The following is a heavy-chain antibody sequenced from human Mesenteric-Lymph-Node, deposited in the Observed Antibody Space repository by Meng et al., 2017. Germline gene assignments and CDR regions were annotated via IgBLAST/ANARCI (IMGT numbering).Heavy chain of an antibody. CDR2: IWHDGSSK. CDR1: GFSFRSYG. CDR3: ANGYSPDY. D-gene: IGHD5-12*01. Sequence: GESLKISCEASGFSFRSYGMHWVRQAPGKGLEWVAVIWHDGSSKHYADSVKGRFAISRDNSKNTLYLQMNSLRVEDTAVYYCANGYSPDYWGQGTLVTVSS. J-gene: IGHJ4*02. V-gene: IGHV3-33*06.